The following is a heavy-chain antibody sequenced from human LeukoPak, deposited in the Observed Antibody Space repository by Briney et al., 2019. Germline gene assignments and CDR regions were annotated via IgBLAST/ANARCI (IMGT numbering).Heavy chain of an antibody. CDR2: ISGSGDNT. CDR1: GFTFSSYA. D-gene: IGHD3-22*01. Sequence: GGSQRLSCAASGFTFSSYAMSWVRQAPGKGLEWVSGISGSGDNTYYADSVKGRFTISRDNSKNTLYVQVNSLGTEDTAAYYCAKGSYYDSSGSFYFDYWGQGTLVTVSS. CDR3: AKGSYYDSSGSFYFDY. J-gene: IGHJ4*02. V-gene: IGHV3-23*01.